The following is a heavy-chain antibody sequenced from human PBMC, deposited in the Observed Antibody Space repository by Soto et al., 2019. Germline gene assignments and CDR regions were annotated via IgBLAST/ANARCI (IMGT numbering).Heavy chain of an antibody. D-gene: IGHD3-16*01. V-gene: IGHV5-51*01. Sequence: GESLKISCKGSGYSFTSYWIGWVRQMPGKGLEWMGIIYPGDSDTRYSQSFQGKVTISADKSISTAYLQWSSLKASDTAMYYCARQGLQSLKRAYYYYMDVWGKGTTVTVSS. CDR2: IYPGDSDT. CDR3: ARQGLQSLKRAYYYYMDV. CDR1: GYSFTSYW. J-gene: IGHJ6*03.